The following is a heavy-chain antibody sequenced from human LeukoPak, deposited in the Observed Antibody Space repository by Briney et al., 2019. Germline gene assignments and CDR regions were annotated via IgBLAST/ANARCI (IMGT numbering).Heavy chain of an antibody. D-gene: IGHD3-16*01. CDR3: AKDRMGGGSNYFDY. V-gene: IGHV3-30-3*01. CDR2: ISYDGSNK. J-gene: IGHJ4*02. Sequence: GGSLRLSCAASGFTFSSYAMHWVRQAPGKGLEWVAVISYDGSNKYYADSVKGRFTISRDNSKNTLYLQMNSLRAEDTAVYYCAKDRMGGGSNYFDYWGQGTLVTVSS. CDR1: GFTFSSYA.